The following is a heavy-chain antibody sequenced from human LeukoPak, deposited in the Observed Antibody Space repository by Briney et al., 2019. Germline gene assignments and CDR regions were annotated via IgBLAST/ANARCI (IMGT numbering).Heavy chain of an antibody. CDR1: AYTFTGYY. Sequence: ASVKVSCKAYAYTFTGYYVHWVRQVPGQGLEWMGWMNPNSGKTGYAQKFQGRVTMTRSTSISTAYMELSSLRSEDTAVYYCTRSVRDGSIDYWGQGTLVTVSS. CDR2: MNPNSGKT. D-gene: IGHD5-24*01. V-gene: IGHV1-8*02. J-gene: IGHJ4*02. CDR3: TRSVRDGSIDY.